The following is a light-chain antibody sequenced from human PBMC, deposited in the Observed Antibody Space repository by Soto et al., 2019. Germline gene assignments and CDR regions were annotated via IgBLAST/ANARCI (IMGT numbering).Light chain of an antibody. Sequence: DIPMTQSPSSLSASVGDRVTITCQASQGINNDLNWYQQKPGKAPKLLIYAASNLETGVPSRFSGSGSETHFTFTISSLQPEDIATYHCQQYYYLPYTFGQGTKLE. CDR1: QGINND. V-gene: IGKV1-33*01. CDR3: QQYYYLPYT. J-gene: IGKJ2*01. CDR2: AAS.